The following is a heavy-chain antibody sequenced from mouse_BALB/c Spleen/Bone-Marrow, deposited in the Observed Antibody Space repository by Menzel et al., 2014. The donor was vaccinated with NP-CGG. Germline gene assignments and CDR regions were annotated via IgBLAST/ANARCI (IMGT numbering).Heavy chain of an antibody. Sequence: VQLQQSGPELVKPGASVKMSCKASGYTFTSYVLHWVKQKPGQGLEWIGYINPYNDGSKYNEKFKGKAILTSDKSSSTAYMELSSLTSEDSAVHYCARTTVVDIYWYFDVWGAGTTVTVSS. CDR1: GYTFTSYV. CDR3: ARTTVVDIYWYFDV. CDR2: INPYNDGS. D-gene: IGHD1-1*01. J-gene: IGHJ1*01. V-gene: IGHV1-14*01.